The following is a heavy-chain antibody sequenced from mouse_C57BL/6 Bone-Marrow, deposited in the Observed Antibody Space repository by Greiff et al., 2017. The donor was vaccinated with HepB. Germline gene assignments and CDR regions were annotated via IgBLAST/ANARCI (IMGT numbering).Heavy chain of an antibody. D-gene: IGHD4-1*01. CDR3: ARQEDRGANRDVWFAY. CDR1: GYTFTEYT. CDR2: FYPGSGSI. Sequence: VQLQQSGAELVKPGASVKLSCKASGYTFTEYTIHWVKQRSGQGLEWIGWFYPGSGSIKYNEKFKDKATLTADKSSSTVFMELSRLTSEDSAVYFCARQEDRGANRDVWFAYWGQGALVTVSA. J-gene: IGHJ3*01. V-gene: IGHV1-62-2*01.